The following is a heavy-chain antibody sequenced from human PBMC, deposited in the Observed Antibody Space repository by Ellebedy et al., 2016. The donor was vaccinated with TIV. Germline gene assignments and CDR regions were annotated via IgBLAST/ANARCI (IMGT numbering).Heavy chain of an antibody. CDR2: INPGDSDT. CDR3: ARQGYCTSSIETACWYFDL. V-gene: IGHV5-51*01. J-gene: IGHJ2*01. Sequence: PGGSQRLSCKASGYSFTSYWIGWVRHMPGKGLEWMGIINPGDSDTRYSPSFQGQVTIPADKSISTAFLQWSSLKVSDTAMYFCARQGYCTSSIETACWYFDLWGRGTQLTVSS. CDR1: GYSFTSYW. D-gene: IGHD2-8*01.